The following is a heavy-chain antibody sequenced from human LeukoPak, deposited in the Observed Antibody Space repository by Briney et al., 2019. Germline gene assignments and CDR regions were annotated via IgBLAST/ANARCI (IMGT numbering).Heavy chain of an antibody. J-gene: IGHJ5*02. CDR3: ARGSSSSYNWFDP. Sequence: SETLSLTCTVSGGSISSYYWSWIRQPPGKGLEWIGYIYYSGSTNYNPSLKSRVTISVDTSKNQFSLKLSSVTAADTAIYHCARGSSSSYNWFDPWGQGTLVAVSS. CDR1: GGSISSYY. V-gene: IGHV4-59*01. CDR2: IYYSGST. D-gene: IGHD6-13*01.